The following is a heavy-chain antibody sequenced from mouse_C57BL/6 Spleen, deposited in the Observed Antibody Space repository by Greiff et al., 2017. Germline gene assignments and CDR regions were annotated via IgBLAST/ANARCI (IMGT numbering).Heavy chain of an antibody. CDR2: IYPGGGYT. CDR1: GYTFTNYW. D-gene: IGHD1-1*01. CDR3: ARSYGSTNFDY. Sequence: VQLVESGAELVRPGTSVKMSCKASGYTFTNYWIGWAKQRPGHGLEWIGDIYPGGGYTNYNEKFKGKATLTADKSSSTAYMQFSSLTSEDSAIYYCARSYGSTNFDYWGQGTTLTVSS. V-gene: IGHV1-63*01. J-gene: IGHJ2*01.